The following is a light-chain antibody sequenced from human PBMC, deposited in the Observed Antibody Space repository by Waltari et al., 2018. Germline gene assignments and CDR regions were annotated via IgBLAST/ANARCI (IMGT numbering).Light chain of an antibody. Sequence: EIVLTQSPGTLSLSPGERVTLSRRASQSLGTFLAWYQQKPGQPPRLLIYGASIRAAGIPDRVSGSGSGTDFSRTISRLEPEDFAVYYCQHYVRLPVTFGQGTKVQIK. J-gene: IGKJ1*01. V-gene: IGKV3-20*01. CDR1: QSLGTF. CDR3: QHYVRLPVT. CDR2: GAS.